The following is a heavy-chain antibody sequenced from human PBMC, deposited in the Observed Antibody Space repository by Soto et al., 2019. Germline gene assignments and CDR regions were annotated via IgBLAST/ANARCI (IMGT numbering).Heavy chain of an antibody. CDR3: ANDRGPRRQWLIDHFHY. CDR1: GFTFSLYA. Sequence: QVQLVESGGGVVQPGWSLRVSCEASGFTFSLYAMHLVRQAPGTGLEWVAVTSYDGTKTYYADSGNGRFTISRDNSKNTVYLQMNCLRDEDKAVYYWANDRGPRRQWLIDHFHYWGQGTLVTVSP. CDR2: TSYDGTKT. D-gene: IGHD6-19*01. V-gene: IGHV3-30*18. J-gene: IGHJ4*02.